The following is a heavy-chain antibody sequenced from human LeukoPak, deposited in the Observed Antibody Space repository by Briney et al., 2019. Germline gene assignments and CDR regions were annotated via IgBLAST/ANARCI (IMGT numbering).Heavy chain of an antibody. CDR2: IYTSGST. J-gene: IGHJ6*03. CDR3: ARQHDSYHYYYVDV. CDR1: GGSISSYY. Sequence: SETLSLTCTVSGGSISSYYWSWIRQPAGKGLEWIGRIYTSGSTNYNPSLKSRVTMSVDTPKNQFSLKLSFVTAADTAVYYCARQHDSYHYYYVDVWGTGTTVTVSS. V-gene: IGHV4-4*07. D-gene: IGHD6-13*01.